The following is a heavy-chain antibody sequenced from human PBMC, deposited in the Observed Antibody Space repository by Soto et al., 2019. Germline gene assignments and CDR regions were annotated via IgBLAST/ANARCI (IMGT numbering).Heavy chain of an antibody. CDR3: ARASIIAARLTGNWFDP. J-gene: IGHJ5*02. Sequence: QVQLQQWGAGLLKPSETLSLTCAVYGGSFSGYYWSWIRQPPGKGLEWIGEINHSGSTNYNPSLKSRVTISVDTSKNQFSLKLSSVTAADTAVYYCARASIIAARLTGNWFDPWDQGTLVTVSS. CDR1: GGSFSGYY. D-gene: IGHD6-6*01. V-gene: IGHV4-34*01. CDR2: INHSGST.